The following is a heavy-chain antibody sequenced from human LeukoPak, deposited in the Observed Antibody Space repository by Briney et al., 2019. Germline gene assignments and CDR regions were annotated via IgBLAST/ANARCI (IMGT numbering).Heavy chain of an antibody. D-gene: IGHD4-23*01. V-gene: IGHV3-11*04. CDR2: ISSSGSTI. Sequence: PGGSLRLSCAASGFTFSDYYMSWIRQAPGKGLEWVSYISSSGSTIYYADSVKGRFTISRDNAKNSLYLQMNSLRAEDTAVYYCASLHQAATPEHGGNAEDYWGQGTLVTVSS. J-gene: IGHJ4*02. CDR1: GFTFSDYY. CDR3: ASLHQAATPEHGGNAEDY.